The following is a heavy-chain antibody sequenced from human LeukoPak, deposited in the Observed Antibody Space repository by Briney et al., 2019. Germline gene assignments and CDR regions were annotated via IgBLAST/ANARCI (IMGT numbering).Heavy chain of an antibody. D-gene: IGHD2-21*02. Sequence: GGSLRLSCAVSGITFSVYHMNWVRQAPGQGLECVASISYSGEKIFYADSVKGRFTISRDNSKNTLYLQMNSLRAEDTAVYYCAKDLSTYCGGDCSLPNWFDPWGQGTLVTVSS. CDR2: ISYSGEKI. CDR1: GITFSVYH. J-gene: IGHJ5*02. V-gene: IGHV3-21*04. CDR3: AKDLSTYCGGDCSLPNWFDP.